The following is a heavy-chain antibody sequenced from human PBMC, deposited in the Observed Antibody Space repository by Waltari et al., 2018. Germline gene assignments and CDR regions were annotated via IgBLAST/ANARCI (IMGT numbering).Heavy chain of an antibody. V-gene: IGHV1-69*14. CDR2: IIPIFGTA. D-gene: IGHD3-22*01. CDR3: ASNVITRGGREDAFDI. J-gene: IGHJ3*02. Sequence: QVQLVQSGAEVKKPGSSVKVSCKASGGTFSSYAISWVRQAPGQGLEWMGGIIPIFGTANYAQKFQGRVTITADKSTSTAYMELSSLRSEDTAVYYCASNVITRGGREDAFDIWGQGTMVTVSS. CDR1: GGTFSSYA.